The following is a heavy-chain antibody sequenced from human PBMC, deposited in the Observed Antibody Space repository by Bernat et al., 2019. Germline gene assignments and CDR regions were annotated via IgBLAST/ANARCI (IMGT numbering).Heavy chain of an antibody. V-gene: IGHV1-69*01. Sequence: QVQLVQSGAEVKKPGSSVKVSCKASGGTFSSYAISWVRQAPGQGLEWMGGIIPIFGTANYAQKFQGRVTITADESTSTAYMGLSSLRSEDTAVYYCARASRPHYYDSSGYYYVYWFDPWGQGTLVTVSS. J-gene: IGHJ5*02. CDR2: IIPIFGTA. D-gene: IGHD3-22*01. CDR3: ARASRPHYYDSSGYYYVYWFDP. CDR1: GGTFSSYA.